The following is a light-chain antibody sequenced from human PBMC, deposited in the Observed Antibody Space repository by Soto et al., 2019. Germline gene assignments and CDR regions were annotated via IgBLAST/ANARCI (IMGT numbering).Light chain of an antibody. CDR3: QSYDSSLSGSQVV. CDR2: GNS. J-gene: IGLJ2*01. CDR1: SSNIGAGYD. Sequence: QSVLTQPPSVSGAPGQRVTISCTGSSSNIGAGYDVHWYQQLPGTAPKLLIYGNSNRPSGVPDRFSGSKSGTSASLAITGLQAEDEADYYCQSYDSSLSGSQVVFGGGTKVTGL. V-gene: IGLV1-40*01.